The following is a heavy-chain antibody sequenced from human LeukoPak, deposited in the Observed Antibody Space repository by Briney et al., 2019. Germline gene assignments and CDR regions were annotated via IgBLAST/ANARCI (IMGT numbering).Heavy chain of an antibody. CDR3: ARRRCYDSTGYIPTYYCDY. D-gene: IGHD3-22*01. Sequence: SETLSLTCTVSGGSISSYYWSWIRQAPGKGLEWIGYIYYPVDTNFNPSLQSRVTISADVSKKQFSLRLTSVTAADTAVYYCARRRCYDSTGYIPTYYCDYWGQGILVTVSS. CDR2: IYYPVDT. V-gene: IGHV4-59*01. J-gene: IGHJ4*02. CDR1: GGSISSYY.